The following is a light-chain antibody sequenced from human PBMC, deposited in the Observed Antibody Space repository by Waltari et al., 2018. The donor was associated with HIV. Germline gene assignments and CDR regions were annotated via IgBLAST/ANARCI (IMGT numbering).Light chain of an antibody. CDR3: QQRSNWPPLT. V-gene: IGKV3-11*01. CDR1: ESVSSD. J-gene: IGKJ4*01. Sequence: EVVLPQSPAPLSLSPGARAPLSCRASESVSSDLAWIQQRPGQAPRLLIYDASNRATGVPARFTGSGSGTDFTLTISSLQPEDFAFYFCQQRSNWPPLTFGGGTK. CDR2: DAS.